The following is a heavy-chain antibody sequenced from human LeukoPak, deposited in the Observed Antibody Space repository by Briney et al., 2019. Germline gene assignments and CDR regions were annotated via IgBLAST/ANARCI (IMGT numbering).Heavy chain of an antibody. Sequence: GGSLRLSCAASGFTFSSYSMNWVRQAPGKGLEWVSSISSSSSYIYYADSVKGRFTISRNNAKNSLYLQMNSLRAEDTAVYYCARALYSSSSGGFDYWGQGTLVTVSS. J-gene: IGHJ4*02. CDR3: ARALYSSSSGGFDY. D-gene: IGHD6-6*01. V-gene: IGHV3-21*01. CDR2: ISSSSSYI. CDR1: GFTFSSYS.